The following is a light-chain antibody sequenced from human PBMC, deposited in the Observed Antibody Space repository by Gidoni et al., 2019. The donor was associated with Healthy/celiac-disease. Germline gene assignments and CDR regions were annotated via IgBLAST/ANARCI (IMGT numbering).Light chain of an antibody. CDR1: KLGDKY. V-gene: IGLV3-1*01. CDR3: QAWDSSTGVV. Sequence: SSELTQPPPVSVSPGQTASITCSGDKLGDKYACWYQQKPGQSPVLVIYQDTKRPSGIPERFSGSNSGNTATLTISGTQAMDEADYYCQAWDSSTGVVFGGGTKLTVL. CDR2: QDT. J-gene: IGLJ2*01.